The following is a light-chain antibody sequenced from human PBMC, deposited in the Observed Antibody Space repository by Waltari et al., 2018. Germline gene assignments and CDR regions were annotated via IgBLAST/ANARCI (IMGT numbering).Light chain of an antibody. CDR3: QQYYSIPPA. V-gene: IGKV4-1*01. CDR2: WAS. J-gene: IGKJ2*01. CDR1: QSGLYSSNNENY. Sequence: DIVMTQSPDSLAVSLGERATINCKSSQSGLYSSNNENYLAWYQQKPGQPPKLLIYWASARTSGVPDRFSGSGSGTDFTLTISSLQAEDVAVYYCQQYYSIPPAFGQGTKLEIQ.